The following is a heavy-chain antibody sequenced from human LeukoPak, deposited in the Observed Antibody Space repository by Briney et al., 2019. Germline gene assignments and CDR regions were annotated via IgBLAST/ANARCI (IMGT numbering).Heavy chain of an antibody. CDR1: GFTFSSYG. J-gene: IGHJ6*02. V-gene: IGHV3-30*03. CDR3: ARELVAPYGMDV. CDR2: ISYDGSNK. Sequence: PSGGPLGLSCAASGFTFSSYGMHWVRQAPGKGLEWVAVISYDGSNKYYADSVKGRFTISRDNSKNTLYLQMNSLRAEDTAVYYCARELVAPYGMDVWGQGTTVTVSS. D-gene: IGHD5-12*01.